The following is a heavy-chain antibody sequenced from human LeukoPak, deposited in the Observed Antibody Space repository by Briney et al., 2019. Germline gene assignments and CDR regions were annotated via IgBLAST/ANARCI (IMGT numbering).Heavy chain of an antibody. CDR1: GHTFTSYD. D-gene: IGHD3-3*01. V-gene: IGHV1-8*01. Sequence: ASVTVSCKASGHTFTSYDINWVRQATGQGLEWMGWMNPNSGNTGYAQKFQGRVTMTRNTSISTAYMELSSLRSEDTAVYYCARGGLNPDYYFDYWGQGTLVTVSS. CDR2: MNPNSGNT. CDR3: ARGGLNPDYYFDY. J-gene: IGHJ4*02.